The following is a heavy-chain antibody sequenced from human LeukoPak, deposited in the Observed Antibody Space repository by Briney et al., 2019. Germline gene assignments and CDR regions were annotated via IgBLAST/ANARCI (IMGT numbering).Heavy chain of an antibody. Sequence: GGSLRLSCAASGFTFSSYAMSWVRQAPGKGLEWVSAISGSGGSTYYADSVKGRFTISRDNSKNTLYLQMNSLRAEDTAVYCCAKGLNSYDILTGSDYWGQGTLVTVSS. CDR1: GFTFSSYA. CDR2: ISGSGGST. J-gene: IGHJ4*02. CDR3: AKGLNSYDILTGSDY. V-gene: IGHV3-23*01. D-gene: IGHD3-9*01.